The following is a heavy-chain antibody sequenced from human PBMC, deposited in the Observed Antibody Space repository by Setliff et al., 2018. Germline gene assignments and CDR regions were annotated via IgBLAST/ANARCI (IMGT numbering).Heavy chain of an antibody. D-gene: IGHD3-16*01. J-gene: IGHJ4*02. CDR3: VTAQGAEHFDY. CDR2: IIPIFGTA. Sequence: SVKVSCKASGGTFSSYVINWVRQAPRQGLEWMGGIIPIFGTANYAQKFQGRVTMTSNTAINTAYMELMRLTSEDTAVYYCVTAQGAEHFDYWGQGSLVTVSS. CDR1: GGTFSSYV. V-gene: IGHV1-69*05.